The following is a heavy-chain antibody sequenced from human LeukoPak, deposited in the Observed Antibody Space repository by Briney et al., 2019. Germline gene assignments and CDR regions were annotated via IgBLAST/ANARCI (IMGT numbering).Heavy chain of an antibody. D-gene: IGHD5-18*01. CDR3: TWIQKTVGGFDV. V-gene: IGHV3-23*01. CDR2: ISGSGVTT. J-gene: IGHJ3*01. Sequence: GGSLRLSCAASGFPFTSYAMTWVRQAPGKGLEWVSAISGSGVTTYFADSVKGRFTISRDNSKNTLYLQMNSLRAEDTAVYYCTWIQKTVGGFDVWGQGTMVTVSS. CDR1: GFPFTSYA.